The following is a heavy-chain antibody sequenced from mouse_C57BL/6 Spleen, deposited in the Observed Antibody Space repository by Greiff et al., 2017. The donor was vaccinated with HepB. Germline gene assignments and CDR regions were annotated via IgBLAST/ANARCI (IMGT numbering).Heavy chain of an antibody. D-gene: IGHD1-1*01. Sequence: VKLQESGAELVKPGASVKLSCKASGYTFTEYTIHWVKQRSGQGLEWIGWFYPGSGSIKYNEKFKDKATLTADKSSSTVYMELSRLTSEDSAVYFCARHEDYGSSYAYFDYWGQGTTLTVSS. CDR1: GYTFTEYT. V-gene: IGHV1-62-2*01. J-gene: IGHJ2*01. CDR2: FYPGSGSI. CDR3: ARHEDYGSSYAYFDY.